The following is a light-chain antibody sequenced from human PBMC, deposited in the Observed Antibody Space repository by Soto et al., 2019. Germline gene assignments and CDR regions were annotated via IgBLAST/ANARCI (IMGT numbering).Light chain of an antibody. Sequence: DIQMTQSPSSLSASLGDRVTLTCRASQSISSYLYWYQQKPGKAPKLLIYAASSLQTGVPARFSGSGSGTDFTLTISSLQPEDFATYYCQQSYSTPLTFGGGTKVEIK. V-gene: IGKV1-39*01. J-gene: IGKJ4*02. CDR1: QSISSY. CDR2: AAS. CDR3: QQSYSTPLT.